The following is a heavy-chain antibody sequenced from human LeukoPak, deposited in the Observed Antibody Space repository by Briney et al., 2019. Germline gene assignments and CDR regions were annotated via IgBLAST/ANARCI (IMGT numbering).Heavy chain of an antibody. CDR2: ITGSGDTA. V-gene: IGHV3-23*01. CDR3: VKDYSTIAAAANPLFDY. J-gene: IGHJ4*02. D-gene: IGHD6-25*01. CDR1: GFTFSSYA. Sequence: GGSLRLSCAASGFTFSSYAVTWVRQAPGKGLEWVSSITGSGDTAFYADSVNGRFTISRDNSKNILYLQMHSLRVEETAVYYCVKDYSTIAAAANPLFDYWGQGALVTVSS.